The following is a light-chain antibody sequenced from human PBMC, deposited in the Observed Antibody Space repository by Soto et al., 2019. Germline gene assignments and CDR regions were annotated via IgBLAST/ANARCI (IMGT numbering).Light chain of an antibody. V-gene: IGLV1-40*01. CDR2: G. CDR1: SSNNGAGYP. Sequence: QSVLTQPPSVSGAPGQRVTISCTGSSSNNGAGYPVHWYQQLPGTAPKLLVAGNRPSGVPDRFSVSKSGASASLAITGLQAEDEADYYCQSYDSSLSRRWGFGGGTKLTVL. J-gene: IGLJ3*02. CDR3: QSYDSSLSRRWG.